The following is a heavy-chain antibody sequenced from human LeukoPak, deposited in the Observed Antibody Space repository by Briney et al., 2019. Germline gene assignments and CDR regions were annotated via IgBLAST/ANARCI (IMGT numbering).Heavy chain of an antibody. CDR1: GGSISSGSCN. J-gene: IGHJ4*02. V-gene: IGHV4-61*09. Sequence: PSETLSLTCSVSGGSISSGSCNWSWIRKPAGRGLEWIGHIYSSGSTKYNSSLKSRVSISIDTFKNQFSLNLSSVTAADTAVYYCARDFEFCSSTSCYRTFDYWGQGTLVTVSS. CDR3: ARDFEFCSSTSCYRTFDY. D-gene: IGHD2-2*01. CDR2: IYSSGST.